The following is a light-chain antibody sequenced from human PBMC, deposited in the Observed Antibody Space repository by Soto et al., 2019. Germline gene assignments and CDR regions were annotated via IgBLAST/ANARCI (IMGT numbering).Light chain of an antibody. CDR3: QSYDSTLSARYV. CDR1: SSNIGADYD. Sequence: QSVLTQPPSVSGAPGQRVTISCTGSSSNIGADYDVHWYQQRPGTAPKLLIFGNINRPSGVPDRFSGSKSGTSASLAITGRQAEDEGHYYFQSYDSTLSARYVFGTGTKLTVL. J-gene: IGLJ1*01. V-gene: IGLV1-40*01. CDR2: GNI.